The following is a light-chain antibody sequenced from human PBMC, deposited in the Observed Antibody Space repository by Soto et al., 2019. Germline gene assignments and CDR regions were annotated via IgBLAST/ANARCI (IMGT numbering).Light chain of an antibody. Sequence: DIVMTQSPDSLSVSLGERATINLNSSQSFLYSSNNKNYLAWYQQKPGQPPKLLIYWASTRESGVPDRFSGSGSGTDFTLTISSLQAEDVAVYYCQQYYSTPVTFGQGTKVDIK. CDR3: QQYYSTPVT. V-gene: IGKV4-1*01. CDR2: WAS. CDR1: QSFLYSSNNKNY. J-gene: IGKJ1*01.